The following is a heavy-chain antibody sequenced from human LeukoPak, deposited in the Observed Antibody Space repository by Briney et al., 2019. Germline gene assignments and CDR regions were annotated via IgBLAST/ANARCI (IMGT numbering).Heavy chain of an antibody. D-gene: IGHD3-10*01. V-gene: IGHV3-30*02. Sequence: GGSLRLSCAASGFIFSSYGMHWVRQAPGKGLEWVAFIRYDGSNTYYADSVKGRFTISRDNSKNTLYLQMNSLRGEDTAVYYCANFVRGSGSYYNVYYMDVWGKGTTVTVSS. CDR1: GFIFSSYG. J-gene: IGHJ6*03. CDR2: IRYDGSNT. CDR3: ANFVRGSGSYYNVYYMDV.